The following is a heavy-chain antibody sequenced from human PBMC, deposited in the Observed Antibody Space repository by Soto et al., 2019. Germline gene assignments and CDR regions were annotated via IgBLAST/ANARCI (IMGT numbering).Heavy chain of an antibody. CDR3: AKDRATVTTTEYFQR. D-gene: IGHD4-17*01. J-gene: IGHJ1*01. CDR1: KFTISSCA. V-gene: IGHV3-23*01. CDR2: ISASGGST. Sequence: PGRSLRLSRGAAKFTISSCATNHVRKAPGKGLEWVSAISASGGSTYYADSVKGRFTISRDNSKNTLYLQMNSLRAEDTAVYYCAKDRATVTTTEYFQRWGQGTLVTVSS.